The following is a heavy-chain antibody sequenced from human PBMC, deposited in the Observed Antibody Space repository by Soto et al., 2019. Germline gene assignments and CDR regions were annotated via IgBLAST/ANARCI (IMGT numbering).Heavy chain of an antibody. D-gene: IGHD3-3*01. J-gene: IGHJ6*02. CDR2: ISYDGSNK. V-gene: IGHV3-30-3*01. Sequence: QVQLVESGGGVVQPGRSLRLSCAASGFTFSSYAMHWVRQAPGKGLEWVAVISYDGSNKYYADSVKGRFTISRDNSKNTLYLQMNSLRAEDTAVYYCARDKTRFSWAYGMLVWGQGTTLTFSS. CDR1: GFTFSSYA. CDR3: ARDKTRFSWAYGMLV.